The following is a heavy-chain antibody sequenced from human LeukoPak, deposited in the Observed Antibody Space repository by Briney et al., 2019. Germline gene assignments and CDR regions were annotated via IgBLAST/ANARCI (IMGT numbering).Heavy chain of an antibody. Sequence: PGGSLRLSCSASGFTFSSYAMHWVRQAPGKGLEYVSAISSNWGSTYYADSVKGRFTIFRDNSKNTLYLQMRSLRAEDTAVYYCVKGGITMVRGVIAAFDYWGQGTLVTVSS. CDR3: VKGGITMVRGVIAAFDY. CDR1: GFTFSSYA. J-gene: IGHJ4*02. D-gene: IGHD3-10*01. V-gene: IGHV3-64D*06. CDR2: ISSNWGST.